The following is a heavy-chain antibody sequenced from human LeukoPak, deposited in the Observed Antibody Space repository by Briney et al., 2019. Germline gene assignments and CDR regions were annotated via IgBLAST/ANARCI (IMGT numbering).Heavy chain of an antibody. J-gene: IGHJ3*02. Sequence: ASVKVSCKASGGTFSSYAISWVRQAPGQGLEWMGGIIPIFGTANYAQKFQGRVTMTRDTSTSTVYMELSSLRSEDTAVYYCARESAGRFYYDSSGPSAFDIWGQGTMVTVSS. V-gene: IGHV1-69*05. CDR3: ARESAGRFYYDSSGPSAFDI. D-gene: IGHD3-22*01. CDR1: GGTFSSYA. CDR2: IIPIFGTA.